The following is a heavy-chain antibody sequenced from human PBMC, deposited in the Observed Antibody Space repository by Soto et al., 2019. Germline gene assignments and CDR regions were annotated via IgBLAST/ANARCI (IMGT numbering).Heavy chain of an antibody. CDR3: AKDRGRYYDRDGMDV. J-gene: IGHJ6*02. D-gene: IGHD3-22*01. V-gene: IGHV3-30*18. Sequence: GGSLRLSCAASGFTFSSYGMHWVRQAPGKGLEWVAVISCDGSNKYYADSVKGRFTISRDNSKNTLYLQMNSLRAEDTAVYYCAKDRGRYYDRDGMDVWGQGTTVTRLL. CDR2: ISCDGSNK. CDR1: GFTFSSYG.